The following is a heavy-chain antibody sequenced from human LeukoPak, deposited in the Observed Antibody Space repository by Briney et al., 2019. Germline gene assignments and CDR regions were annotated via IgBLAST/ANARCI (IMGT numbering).Heavy chain of an antibody. CDR3: VVVPAAASSWVDY. J-gene: IGHJ4*02. Sequence: PGGSLRLSCAASGFTFSDYYMIWTRHAPGRGREGVTYMSSSSIYTDYADSVKGRFTIPRDNAKHSLSLKINSQRAEDTVVYCCVVVPAAASSWVDYWGQGTLVTVSS. D-gene: IGHD2-2*01. CDR2: MSSSSIYT. V-gene: IGHV3-11*03. CDR1: GFTFSDYY.